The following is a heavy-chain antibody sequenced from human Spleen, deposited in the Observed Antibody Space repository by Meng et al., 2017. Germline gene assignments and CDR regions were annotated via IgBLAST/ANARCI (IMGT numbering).Heavy chain of an antibody. J-gene: IGHJ4*02. CDR3: AKRDYGGNSVIHYFDY. CDR2: INHSGST. V-gene: IGHV4-34*01. Sequence: SETLSLTCAVYGGSFSGYYWSWIRQPPGKGLEWIGEINHSGSTNYNPSLMSRVTISVETSKNQFSLKLTSVTAAETAVYYCAKRDYGGNSVIHYFDYWGQGTLVTVSS. D-gene: IGHD4-23*01. CDR1: GGSFSGYY.